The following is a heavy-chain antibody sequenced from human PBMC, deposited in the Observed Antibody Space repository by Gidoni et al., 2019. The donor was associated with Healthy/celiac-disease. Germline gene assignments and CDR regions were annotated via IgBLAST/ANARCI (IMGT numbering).Heavy chain of an antibody. CDR1: GYTFTSYG. Sequence: QVQLVQSGAEVKKPGASVKVSCKASGYTFTSYGISWVRQAPGQGLEWMGWISAYNGNTNDAQKLQGRVNMTTDTSTSTAYMELRSLRSDDTAVYYCARGTVVRGVSTYYYYYYGMDVWGQGTTVTVSS. CDR2: ISAYNGNT. J-gene: IGHJ6*02. D-gene: IGHD3-10*01. V-gene: IGHV1-18*01. CDR3: ARGTVVRGVSTYYYYYYGMDV.